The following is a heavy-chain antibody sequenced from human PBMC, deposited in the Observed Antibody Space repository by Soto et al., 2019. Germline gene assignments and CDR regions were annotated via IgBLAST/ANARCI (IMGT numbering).Heavy chain of an antibody. CDR2: IIPIFGTA. CDR1: GGTFSSYA. D-gene: IGHD3-3*01. V-gene: IGHV1-69*06. J-gene: IGHJ4*02. CDR3: ASRSATIFGPFDY. Sequence: GASVKVSCKASGGTFSSYAISWVRQAPGQGLEWMGGIIPIFGTANYAQKFQGRVTITADKSTSTAYMELSSLRSEDTAVYYCASRSATIFGPFDYLGQGTLVTVAS.